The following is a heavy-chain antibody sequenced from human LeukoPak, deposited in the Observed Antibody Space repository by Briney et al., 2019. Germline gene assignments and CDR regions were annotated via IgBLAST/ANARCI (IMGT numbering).Heavy chain of an antibody. CDR3: ARIQKRFSTGGNCLDY. D-gene: IGHD2-8*02. CDR1: GYAFTSYY. V-gene: IGHV1-46*01. Sequence: ASVKVSCKASGYAFTSYYMHWVRQAPGQGLEWMGIINPSGGSTSYAQKFQGRVTMTRDMSTSTVYMELSSLKASDTAMYYCARIQKRFSTGGNCLDYWGQGTLVTVSS. CDR2: INPSGGST. J-gene: IGHJ4*02.